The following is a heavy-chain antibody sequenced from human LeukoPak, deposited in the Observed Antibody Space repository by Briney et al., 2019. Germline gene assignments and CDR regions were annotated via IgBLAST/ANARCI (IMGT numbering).Heavy chain of an antibody. CDR3: ARDTSAVSLFSDFDY. J-gene: IGHJ4*02. D-gene: IGHD1-26*01. CDR1: GFTFSCYW. CDR2: IKQDGSEK. V-gene: IGHV3-7*01. Sequence: GGALRISCAASGFTFSCYWMSWVRQAPGKGLEWVANIKQDGSEKYYVDSVKGRFTISRDNAKNSLYLQMNSLRAEDTAVYYCARDTSAVSLFSDFDYWGQGTLVTVSS.